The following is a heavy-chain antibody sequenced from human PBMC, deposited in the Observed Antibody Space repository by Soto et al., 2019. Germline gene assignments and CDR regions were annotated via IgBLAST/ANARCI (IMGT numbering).Heavy chain of an antibody. J-gene: IGHJ4*02. Sequence: GASVKVSRKASGYTFTNYAIHWVRQAPGQRPERMGWINVDKGNTKHSQKLQGRVTMTTDTSTSTAYMELRSLRSDDTAVYYCARDFPNFDYWGQGTLVTVSS. CDR1: GYTFTNYA. V-gene: IGHV1-3*01. CDR2: INVDKGNT. CDR3: ARDFPNFDY.